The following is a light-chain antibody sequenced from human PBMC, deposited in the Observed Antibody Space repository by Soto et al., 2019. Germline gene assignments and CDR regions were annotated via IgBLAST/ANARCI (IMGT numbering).Light chain of an antibody. CDR2: XXX. CDR3: QQSYSTPIT. CDR1: QSISSY. Sequence: DIQMTQSPSSLSASLRDRVTITCRAIQSISSYLNWYQXKKGKANXXXXXXXXXXNSGVTSRLSGSGSGTDLNLTISSLQPEDFATYYCQQSYSTPITFGQGTRLEIK. J-gene: IGKJ5*01. V-gene: IGKV1-39*01.